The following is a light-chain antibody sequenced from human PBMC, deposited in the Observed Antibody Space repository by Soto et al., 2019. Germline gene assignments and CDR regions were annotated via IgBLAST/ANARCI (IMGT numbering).Light chain of an antibody. V-gene: IGKV3-20*01. Sequence: ETVLTQSPGTLSLSPGERATLFCRASQSVSNNYLAWYQQKPGQAPRLLIYGASSRATGIPDRFSGSGSGTHFSLTISRLEPEDSAVYYCQQHGTSPPSWTFGQGTKVEIK. CDR2: GAS. CDR1: QSVSNNY. J-gene: IGKJ1*01. CDR3: QQHGTSPPSWT.